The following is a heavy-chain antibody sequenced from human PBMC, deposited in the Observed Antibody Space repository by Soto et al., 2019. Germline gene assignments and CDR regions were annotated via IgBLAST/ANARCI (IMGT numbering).Heavy chain of an antibody. D-gene: IGHD6-13*01. V-gene: IGHV1-24*01. J-gene: IGHJ4*02. CDR2: FDTEDGET. Sequence: ASVKVSCKVSGYTLTELSMHWVRQAPGKGLEWMGGFDTEDGETIYAQKFQGRVTMTEDTSTNTAYMELSSLRSEDTAVYYCATDMCSSLHYYFDYWGQGTLVTVSS. CDR1: GYTLTELS. CDR3: ATDMCSSLHYYFDY.